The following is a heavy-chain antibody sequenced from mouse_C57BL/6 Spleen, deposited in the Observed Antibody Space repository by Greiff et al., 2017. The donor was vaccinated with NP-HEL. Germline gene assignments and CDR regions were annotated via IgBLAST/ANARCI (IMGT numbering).Heavy chain of an antibody. CDR1: GYTFTDYY. D-gene: IGHD2-5*01. CDR3: AREEAYYSNYEGAMDY. V-gene: IGHV1-76*01. J-gene: IGHJ4*01. CDR2: IYPGSGNT. Sequence: QVQLQQSGAELVRPGASVKLSCKASGYTFTDYYINWVKQRPGQGLEWIARIYPGSGNTYYNEKFKGKATLTAEKSSSTAYMQLSSLTSEDSAVYFCAREEAYYSNYEGAMDYWGQGTSVTVSS.